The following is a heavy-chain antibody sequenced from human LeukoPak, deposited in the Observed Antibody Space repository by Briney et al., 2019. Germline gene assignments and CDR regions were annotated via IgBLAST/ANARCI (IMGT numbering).Heavy chain of an antibody. J-gene: IGHJ4*02. D-gene: IGHD1-26*01. CDR1: GYTFTGYY. Sequence: ASVKVSCKASGYTFTGYYIHWVRQAPGQGLEWMGRINPNSGGTNYAQNFQGRVTMTRDTYISTAYMELSRLTSDDAAVYYCARDMGGSFPFWGQGTLVTVSS. CDR2: INPNSGGT. CDR3: ARDMGGSFPF. V-gene: IGHV1-2*06.